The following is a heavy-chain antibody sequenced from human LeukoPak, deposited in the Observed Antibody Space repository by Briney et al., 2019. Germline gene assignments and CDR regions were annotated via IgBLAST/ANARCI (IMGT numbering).Heavy chain of an antibody. J-gene: IGHJ4*02. Sequence: GESLKISCKGSGYSFTSYWIGWVRQMPGKGLEWMGIIYPGDSDTRYSPSFQGQVTISADKSISTAYLQWSSLKASDTAMYYCARHVAREWLVLYYFDYWGQGTLVTVSS. D-gene: IGHD6-19*01. V-gene: IGHV5-51*01. CDR3: ARHVAREWLVLYYFDY. CDR2: IYPGDSDT. CDR1: GYSFTSYW.